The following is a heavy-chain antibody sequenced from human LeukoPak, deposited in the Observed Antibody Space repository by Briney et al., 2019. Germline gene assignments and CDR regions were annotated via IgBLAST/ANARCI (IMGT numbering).Heavy chain of an antibody. CDR3: AEGGEPY. CDR1: GFRLDNYW. D-gene: IGHD1-14*01. V-gene: IGHV3-48*02. CDR2: ISSGSSTI. Sequence: GGSLRLSCEASGFRLDNYWMTWVRQAPGKGLEWVSYISSGSSTIYYADSVKGRFTISRDNAKNSLYLQMNSLRDEDTAVYYCAEGGEPYWGQGTLVTVSS. J-gene: IGHJ4*02.